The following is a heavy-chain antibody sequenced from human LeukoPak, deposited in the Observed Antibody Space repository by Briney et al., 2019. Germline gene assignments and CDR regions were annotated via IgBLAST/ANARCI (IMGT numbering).Heavy chain of an antibody. CDR1: GGSISSYY. V-gene: IGHV4-59*01. CDR2: IYYSGST. J-gene: IGHJ4*02. D-gene: IGHD6-13*01. Sequence: SETLSLTCTVSGGSISSYYWSWIRQPPGKGLEWIGYIYYSGSTNYNPSLKSRVTISVDTSKNQFSLKLSSVTAADTAVCYCAVSSIYSVSSSWLDDYWGQGTLVTVSS. CDR3: AVSSIYSVSSSWLDDY.